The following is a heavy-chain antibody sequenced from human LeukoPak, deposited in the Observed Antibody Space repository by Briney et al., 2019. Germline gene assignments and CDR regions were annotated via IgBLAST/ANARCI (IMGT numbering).Heavy chain of an antibody. CDR1: GGSISSYY. J-gene: IGHJ5*02. Sequence: SETLSLTCTVSGGSISSYYWSWIRQSPGKGLQCLGYIHYTRSTNYNPSFKSRVAISVETSKNQFSLKLKSVTAADTAVYYCARGGYYGSGNDFRFDPWGQGTLVSVSS. CDR3: ARGGYYGSGNDFRFDP. D-gene: IGHD3-10*01. V-gene: IGHV4-59*01. CDR2: IHYTRST.